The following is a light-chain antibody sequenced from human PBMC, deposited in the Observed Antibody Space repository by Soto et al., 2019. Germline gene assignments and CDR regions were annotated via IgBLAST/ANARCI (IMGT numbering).Light chain of an antibody. V-gene: IGKV3-11*01. J-gene: IGKJ1*01. Sequence: PDTLSVTPGERATLSCRASQSLSSNVAWYQQRPGQAPRLLIYGAFIRATGLPARFSGSGSGTEFTLTISSLEPEDFAVYYCQQRSNWPRTFGQGTKVDI. CDR1: QSLSSN. CDR2: GAF. CDR3: QQRSNWPRT.